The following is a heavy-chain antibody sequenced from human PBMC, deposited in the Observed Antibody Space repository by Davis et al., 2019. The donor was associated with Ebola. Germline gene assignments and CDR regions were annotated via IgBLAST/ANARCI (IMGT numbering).Heavy chain of an antibody. D-gene: IGHD6-13*01. CDR3: AGAPSGIAAAGTWGY. Sequence: ASVKVSCKASGYTFTSYGISWVRQAPGQGLEWMGWISAYNGNSNYAQKLQGRVTMTTDTSTSTAYMELRSLRSDDTAVYYCAGAPSGIAAAGTWGYWGQGTLVTVSS. V-gene: IGHV1-18*01. CDR1: GYTFTSYG. CDR2: ISAYNGNS. J-gene: IGHJ4*02.